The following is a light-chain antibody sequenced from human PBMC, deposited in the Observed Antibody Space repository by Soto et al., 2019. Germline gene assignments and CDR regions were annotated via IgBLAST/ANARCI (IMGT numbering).Light chain of an antibody. CDR1: SSDVGGYNY. V-gene: IGLV2-14*01. J-gene: IGLJ2*01. CDR3: RSYKSGRTPLSVV. CDR2: DVS. Sequence: QSALTQPASGSGAPGQSITISCTGTSSDVGGYNYVSWYQQHPGKAPKLMIYDVSNRPSGVSHRFSGHKSRNTATLTISGLQAEDGADYYCRSYKSGRTPLSVVFGGATKVTVL.